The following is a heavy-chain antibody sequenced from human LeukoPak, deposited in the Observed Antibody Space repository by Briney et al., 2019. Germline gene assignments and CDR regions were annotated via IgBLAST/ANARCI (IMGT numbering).Heavy chain of an antibody. Sequence: GGSLRLSCAASGFTFSTYSMIWVRQAPGKGLERVSGITGSSDFIYYADSVKGRLTISRDNAQNSLYLQMNSLRAEDTAVYYCARGEMATITESIDYWGQGTLVTVSS. CDR3: ARGEMATITESIDY. V-gene: IGHV3-21*01. CDR1: GFTFSTYS. D-gene: IGHD5-24*01. CDR2: ITGSSDFI. J-gene: IGHJ4*02.